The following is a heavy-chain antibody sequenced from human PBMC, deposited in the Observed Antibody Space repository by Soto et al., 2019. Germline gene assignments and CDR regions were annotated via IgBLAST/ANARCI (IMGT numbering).Heavy chain of an antibody. V-gene: IGHV4-61*01. CDR2: IYYSGST. Sequence: SETLSLTCTVSGGSVSSGSYYWIWILHPPWKGLEWIGYIYYSGSTNYNPSLKSRVTISVDTSKNQFSLKLSSVTAGDTAVYYCARDPGQSGYYSAGRDYYYYGMDVWGQGTTVTVSS. CDR3: ARDPGQSGYYSAGRDYYYYGMDV. D-gene: IGHD3-22*01. J-gene: IGHJ6*02. CDR1: GGSVSSGSYY.